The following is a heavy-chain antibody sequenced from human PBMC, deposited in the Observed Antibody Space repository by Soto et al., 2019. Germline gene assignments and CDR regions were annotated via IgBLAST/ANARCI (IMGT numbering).Heavy chain of an antibody. CDR2: IYYSGST. Sequence: SETLSLTCTVSGGSISSGGYYWSWIRQHPGKGLEWIGYIYYSGSTYYNPSLKSRVTISVDTSKNQFSLKLSSVTAADTAVYYCARVSYYYDSSGYYPALRWFDPWGQGTLVTVSS. V-gene: IGHV4-31*03. J-gene: IGHJ5*02. D-gene: IGHD3-22*01. CDR1: GGSISSGGYY. CDR3: ARVSYYYDSSGYYPALRWFDP.